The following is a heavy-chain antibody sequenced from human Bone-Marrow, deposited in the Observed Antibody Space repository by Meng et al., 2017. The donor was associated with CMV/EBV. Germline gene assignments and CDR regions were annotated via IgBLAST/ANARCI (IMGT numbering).Heavy chain of an antibody. Sequence: KISCAASGFTFSSYAMHWVRQAPGKGLEWMGGIIPILGIANYAQKFQGRVTITADKSTSTAYMELSSLRSEDTAVYYCASASYYYDSSGYSELDAFDIWGQGTMVTVSS. CDR2: IIPILGIA. CDR3: ASASYYYDSSGYSELDAFDI. V-gene: IGHV1-69*10. J-gene: IGHJ3*02. CDR1: GFTFSSYA. D-gene: IGHD3-22*01.